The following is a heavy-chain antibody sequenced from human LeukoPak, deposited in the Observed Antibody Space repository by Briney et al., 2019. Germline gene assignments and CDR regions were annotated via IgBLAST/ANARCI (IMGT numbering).Heavy chain of an antibody. CDR3: ARTRSDFFWFDP. J-gene: IGHJ5*02. CDR1: GGSISSYY. Sequence: SETLSLTCTVSGGSISSYYWSWIRQPPAKELDGIGYIYYSGSTNYNPSLKSRVTISVDTSKNQFSLKLSSVTAADTAVYYCARTRSDFFWFDPWGQGTLVTVSS. D-gene: IGHD2-15*01. CDR2: IYYSGST. V-gene: IGHV4-59*01.